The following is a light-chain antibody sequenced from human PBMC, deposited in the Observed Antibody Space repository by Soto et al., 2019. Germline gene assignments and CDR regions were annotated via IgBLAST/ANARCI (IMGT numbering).Light chain of an antibody. J-gene: IGKJ1*01. CDR1: QSVSNNY. V-gene: IGKV3-20*01. CDR2: GAS. CDR3: QQYGTSGT. Sequence: EIVLTQSPGTLSLSPGERATLSCRASQSVSNNYLAWYQQKPGQAPRLLIYGASNRATGIPDRFSGSGSGTDFTLTISRMEPDDFAVYYCQQYGTSGTLGQATKVDIK.